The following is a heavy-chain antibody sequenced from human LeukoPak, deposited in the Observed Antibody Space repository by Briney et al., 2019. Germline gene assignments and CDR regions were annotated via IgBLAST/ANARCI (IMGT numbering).Heavy chain of an antibody. CDR1: GFTFSSYE. CDR3: ARAPYSAYVAY. J-gene: IGHJ4*02. V-gene: IGHV3-48*03. CDR2: ISSSGSTK. Sequence: GGSLRLSCAASGFTFSSYEMNWVRLAPGKGLEWVSYISSSGSTKYYADSVKGRFTISRDNAKNSPYLQMSSLRAEDTAVYYCARAPYSAYVAYWGQGTLVTVSS. D-gene: IGHD5-12*01.